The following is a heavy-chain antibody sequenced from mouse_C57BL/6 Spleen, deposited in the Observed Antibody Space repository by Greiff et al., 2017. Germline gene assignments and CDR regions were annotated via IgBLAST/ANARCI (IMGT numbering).Heavy chain of an antibody. J-gene: IGHJ4*01. CDR2: INPSSGYT. CDR3: AREVFTTVVENYAMDY. CDR1: GYTFTSYW. Sequence: VQLQQSGAELAKPGASVKLSCKASGYTFTSYWMHWVKQRPGQGLEWIGYINPSSGYTKYNQKFKDKATLTADKSSSTAYMQLSSLTYEDSAVYYCAREVFTTVVENYAMDYWGQGTSVTVSS. D-gene: IGHD1-1*01. V-gene: IGHV1-7*01.